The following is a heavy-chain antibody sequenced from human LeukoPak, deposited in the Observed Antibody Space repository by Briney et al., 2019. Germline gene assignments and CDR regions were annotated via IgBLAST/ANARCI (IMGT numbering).Heavy chain of an antibody. D-gene: IGHD6-19*01. CDR2: ISSDGSGT. CDR3: IRGHSGGWYRFDD. CDR1: GFTFSSFW. V-gene: IGHV3-74*01. J-gene: IGHJ4*02. Sequence: GGSLRLSCAASGFTFSSFWMHWVRQTPGKGLVWVSRISSDGSGTTYADSVKGRFTVSRDNAKNTLYLQMNSLRVEDTAVYYCIRGHSGGWYRFDDWGQGTLVTVSS.